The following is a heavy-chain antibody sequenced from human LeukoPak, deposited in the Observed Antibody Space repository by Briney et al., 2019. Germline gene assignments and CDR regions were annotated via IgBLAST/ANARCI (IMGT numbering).Heavy chain of an antibody. CDR3: ARTDYDFWSGYRGYYYYYGMDV. CDR1: GGSFSGYY. Sequence: PSETLSLTCAVYGGSFSGYYWSWIRQPPGKGLEWIGEINHSGSTNYNPSLKSRVTISVDTSKNQFSLKLSSVTAADTAVYYCARTDYDFWSGYRGYYYYYGMDVWGQGTRSPSP. V-gene: IGHV4-34*01. D-gene: IGHD3-3*01. CDR2: INHSGST. J-gene: IGHJ6*02.